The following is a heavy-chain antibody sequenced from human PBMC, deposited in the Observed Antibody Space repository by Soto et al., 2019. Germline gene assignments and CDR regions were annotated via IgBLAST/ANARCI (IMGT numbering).Heavy chain of an antibody. Sequence: GGSLRLSCAASGFTFSSYAMSWVRQAPGKGLEWVSAISGSGGSTYYADSVKGRFTIYRDKSKNTLYLQMNSLRAEDTAVYYCAKWVGRYDFWSGYSSRDSWGQGTLVTVSS. V-gene: IGHV3-23*01. J-gene: IGHJ4*02. D-gene: IGHD3-3*01. CDR1: GFTFSSYA. CDR3: AKWVGRYDFWSGYSSRDS. CDR2: ISGSGGST.